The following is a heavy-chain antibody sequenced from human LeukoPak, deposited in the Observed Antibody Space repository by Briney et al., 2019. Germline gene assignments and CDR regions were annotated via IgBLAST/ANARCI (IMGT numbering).Heavy chain of an antibody. J-gene: IGHJ5*02. V-gene: IGHV4-34*01. Sequence: SETLSLTCAVYGGSFSGYYWSWIRQPPGKGLEWIGEINHSGSTNYNPSLKSRVTISVDTSKNQFSLKLSSVTAADTAVYYCARHEFSDEAAAAGWFDPWGQGTLVTVSS. CDR3: ARHEFSDEAAAAGWFDP. CDR1: GGSFSGYY. CDR2: INHSGST. D-gene: IGHD6-13*01.